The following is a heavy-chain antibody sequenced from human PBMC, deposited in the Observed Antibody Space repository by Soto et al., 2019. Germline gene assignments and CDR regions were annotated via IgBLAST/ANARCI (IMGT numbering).Heavy chain of an antibody. CDR3: ASLDDYRKWFDP. V-gene: IGHV4-30-2*01. CDR1: GGSISSGSYS. J-gene: IGHJ5*02. D-gene: IGHD4-4*01. Sequence: SETLSLTCAVSGGSISSGSYSWSWIRQPPGKGLEWIGYIYHSGSTYYNPSLKSRVTISVDRSKNQFSLKLSSVTAADTAVYYCASLDDYRKWFDPWGQGTLVTVSS. CDR2: IYHSGST.